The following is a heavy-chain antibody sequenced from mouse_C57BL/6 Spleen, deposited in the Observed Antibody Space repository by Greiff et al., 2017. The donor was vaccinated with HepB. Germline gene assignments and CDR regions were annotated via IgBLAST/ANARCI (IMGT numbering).Heavy chain of an antibody. CDR2: INPGSGGT. CDR3: ARESTYAMGY. J-gene: IGHJ4*01. V-gene: IGHV1-54*01. Sequence: QVQLQQSGAELVRPGTSVKVSCKASGYAFTNYLIGWVKQRPGQGLEWIGVINPGSGGTNYNEKFKGKATLTADKSSSTSYMQLSSLTSEDSAVYFCARESTYAMGYWGQGTAVTVSS. CDR1: GYAFTNYL.